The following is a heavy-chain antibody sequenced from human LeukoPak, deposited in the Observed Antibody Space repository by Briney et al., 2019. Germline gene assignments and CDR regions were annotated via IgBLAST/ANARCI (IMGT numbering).Heavy chain of an antibody. CDR2: IYPGDSDT. V-gene: IGHV5-51*01. J-gene: IGHJ5*02. D-gene: IGHD2-2*01. Sequence: GESLKISCKGSGYSFTSYWIGWVRQMPGKGLEWMGIIYPGDSDTRYSPSFQGQVTISADKSISTAYLQWSSLKASDTATYYCARKLAADIVVVPAAIGWFDPWGQGTLVTVSS. CDR1: GYSFTSYW. CDR3: ARKLAADIVVVPAAIGWFDP.